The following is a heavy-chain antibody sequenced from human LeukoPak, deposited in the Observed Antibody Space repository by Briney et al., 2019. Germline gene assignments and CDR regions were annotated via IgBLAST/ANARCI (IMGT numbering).Heavy chain of an antibody. CDR3: ARSMNSGWYFTDY. CDR1: GFTFSTYA. CDR2: ISGSGDNT. Sequence: GGSLRLSCAASGFTFSTYAMSWVRQAPGKGLEWVSGISGSGDNTYYADSAKGRFTISRDNSKNTLYLQMNSLRAEDTAVYYCARSMNSGWYFTDYWGQGTLVTVSS. V-gene: IGHV3-23*01. D-gene: IGHD6-19*01. J-gene: IGHJ4*02.